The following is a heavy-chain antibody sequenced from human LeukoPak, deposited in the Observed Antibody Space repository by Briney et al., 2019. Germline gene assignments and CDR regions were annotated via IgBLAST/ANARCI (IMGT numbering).Heavy chain of an antibody. V-gene: IGHV4-34*01. CDR3: ARGRYYLKPFDY. D-gene: IGHD3-22*01. CDR2: INHSGST. CDR1: GGSFSGYY. J-gene: IGHJ4*02. Sequence: LETLSLTCAVYGGSFSGYYWSWIRQPPGKGLEWIGEINHSGSTNYNPSLKSRVTISVDTSKNQFSLKLSPVTAADTAVYYCARGRYYLKPFDYWGQGTLVTVSS.